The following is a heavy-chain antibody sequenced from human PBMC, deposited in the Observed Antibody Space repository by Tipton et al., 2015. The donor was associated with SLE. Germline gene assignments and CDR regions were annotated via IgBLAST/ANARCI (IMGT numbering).Heavy chain of an antibody. CDR3: VSSGYPLGSFDV. J-gene: IGHJ3*01. V-gene: IGHV4-31*03. D-gene: IGHD3-9*01. CDR2: IHSRGST. Sequence: TLSLTCTVSGVSVSSGGYYWNWIRQHPGKGLEWIGCIHSRGSTYYTPSLKSRLTMSVDTSNNQFSLQLSSVTAADTALYYCVSSGYPLGSFDVWGQGTTVTVSS. CDR1: GVSVSSGGYY.